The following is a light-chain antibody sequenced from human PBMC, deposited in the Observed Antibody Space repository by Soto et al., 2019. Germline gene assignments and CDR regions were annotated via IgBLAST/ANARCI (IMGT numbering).Light chain of an antibody. J-gene: IGLJ3*02. CDR3: SSYAASNNFYFV. CDR2: EVT. Sequence: QSALTQPPSASGSPGQSVTISCTGTSSDVGGYNYVSWYQQYPGRAPQLMIYEVTKRPPGVPDRFSGSKSGNTASLTVSGLQAEDEADYYCSSYAASNNFYFVFGGGTKVTVL. V-gene: IGLV2-8*01. CDR1: SSDVGGYNY.